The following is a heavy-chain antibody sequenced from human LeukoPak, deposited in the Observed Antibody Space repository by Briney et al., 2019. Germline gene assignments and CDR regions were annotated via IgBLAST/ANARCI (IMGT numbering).Heavy chain of an antibody. D-gene: IGHD2-15*01. Sequence: PSETLSLTCAVYGGSFSGYYWSWIRQPPGKGLEWIGEINHSGSTNYNPSLKSRVTISVDTSKNQFSLKLSSVTAADTAVYYRARTILPYCSGGSCFVSSWFDPWGQGTLVTVSS. CDR3: ARTILPYCSGGSCFVSSWFDP. CDR1: GGSFSGYY. CDR2: INHSGST. J-gene: IGHJ5*02. V-gene: IGHV4-34*01.